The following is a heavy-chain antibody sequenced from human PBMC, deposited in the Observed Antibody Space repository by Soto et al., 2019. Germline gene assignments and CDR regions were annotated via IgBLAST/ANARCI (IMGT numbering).Heavy chain of an antibody. CDR1: EFSCSSWS. Sequence: GRSRRLSCGASEFSCSSWSMHRVRQAPGKGLEWVAAISNDGNRQLYADSVKDRFTISRDNSRNTLDLQMNNLRTEDTGVYFCARDIYSYGSVGTPDIWGQGTMVTVSS. CDR3: ARDIYSYGSVGTPDI. D-gene: IGHD5-18*01. J-gene: IGHJ3*02. CDR2: ISNDGNRQ. V-gene: IGHV3-30-3*01.